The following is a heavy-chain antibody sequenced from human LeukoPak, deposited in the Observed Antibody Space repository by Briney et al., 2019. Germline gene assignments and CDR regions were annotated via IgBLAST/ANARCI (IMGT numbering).Heavy chain of an antibody. CDR2: IIPIFGTA. CDR3: ARLNYYDSSGYYEASGY. D-gene: IGHD3-22*01. J-gene: IGHJ4*02. V-gene: IGHV1-69*13. Sequence: GASVKVSCKASGGTFSSYAISWVRQAPGQGLEWMGGIIPIFGTANYAQKFQGRVTITADESTSTAYMELSSLRSEDTAVYYCARLNYYDSSGYYEASGYWGQGTLVTVSS. CDR1: GGTFSSYA.